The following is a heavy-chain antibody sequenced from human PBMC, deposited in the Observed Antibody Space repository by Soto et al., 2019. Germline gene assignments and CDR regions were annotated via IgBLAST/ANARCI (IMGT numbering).Heavy chain of an antibody. Sequence: LRLSCAASGFTFSSYGMHWVRQAPGKGLEWVAVISYDGSNKYYADSVKGRFTISRDNSKNTLYLQMNSLRAEDTAVYYCAKMGKGGMDVWGQGTTVTVSS. V-gene: IGHV3-30*18. D-gene: IGHD7-27*01. CDR2: ISYDGSNK. CDR3: AKMGKGGMDV. J-gene: IGHJ6*02. CDR1: GFTFSSYG.